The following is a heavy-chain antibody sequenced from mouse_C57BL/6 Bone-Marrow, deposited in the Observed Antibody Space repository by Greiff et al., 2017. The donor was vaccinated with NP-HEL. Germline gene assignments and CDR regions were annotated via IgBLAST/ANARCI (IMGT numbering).Heavy chain of an antibody. CDR2: IRSKSSNYAT. D-gene: IGHD2-1*01. CDR3: VRERGYGNYGGNAMDY. J-gene: IGHJ4*01. Sequence: EVHLVESGGGLVQPKGSLKLSCAASGFTFNTYAMHWVRQAPGKGLEWVARIRSKSSNYATYYADSVKDRFTISRDDSQSMLYLQMNNLKTEDTAMYYCVRERGYGNYGGNAMDYWGQGTSVTVSS. CDR1: GFTFNTYA. V-gene: IGHV10-3*01.